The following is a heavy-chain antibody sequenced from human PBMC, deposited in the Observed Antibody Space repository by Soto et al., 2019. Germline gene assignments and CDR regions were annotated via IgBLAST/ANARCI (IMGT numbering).Heavy chain of an antibody. D-gene: IGHD6-13*01. V-gene: IGHV4-31*03. Sequence: SETLSLTCTVSGGSISSGGYYWSWIRQHPGKGLEWIGYIYYSGSTYYNPSLKSRVTISVDTSKNQFSLKLSSVTAADTAVYYCARDSELALMDVWGQGTTVTVSS. CDR2: IYYSGST. J-gene: IGHJ6*02. CDR3: ARDSELALMDV. CDR1: GGSISSGGYY.